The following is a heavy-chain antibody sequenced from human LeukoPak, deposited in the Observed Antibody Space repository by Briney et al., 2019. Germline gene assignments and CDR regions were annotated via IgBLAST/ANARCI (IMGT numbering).Heavy chain of an antibody. V-gene: IGHV3-48*01. CDR3: ARVPYGGDFDY. CDR1: GFTFSSYS. D-gene: IGHD4-23*01. Sequence: SGGSLRLSCAASGFTFSSYSMNWVRQAPGKGLEWVSYISSSSSTIYYADSVKGRFTISRDNAKNSLYLQMNSLRAEDTAVYYCARVPYGGDFDYWGQGTLVTVSS. J-gene: IGHJ4*02. CDR2: ISSSSSTI.